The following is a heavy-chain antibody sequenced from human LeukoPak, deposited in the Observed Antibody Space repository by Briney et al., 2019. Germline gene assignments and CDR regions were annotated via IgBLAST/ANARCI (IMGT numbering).Heavy chain of an antibody. D-gene: IGHD2-2*02. V-gene: IGHV5-51*01. J-gene: IGHJ3*02. CDR3: ARSQGYCSSTSCYTGLAFDI. CDR1: GYSFTSYW. CDR2: MYPGDSDT. Sequence: GESPKISCKGSGYSFTSYWIGWVRQMPGKGLEWMGIMYPGDSDTKYSPSFQGQVTISADRSISTAYLQWSSLKASDTAIYYCARSQGYCSSTSCYTGLAFDIWGQGTMVTVSS.